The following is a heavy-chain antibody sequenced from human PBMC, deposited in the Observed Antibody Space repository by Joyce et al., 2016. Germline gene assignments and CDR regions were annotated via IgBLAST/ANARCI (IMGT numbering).Heavy chain of an antibody. D-gene: IGHD1-14*01. CDR1: GGAFSNFT. J-gene: IGHJ6*02. Sequence: QVLLVQSGATVKRPGSSLKVSCKSSGGAFSNFTVNWVRQAPGQRLEWMGGIIPYFGAAKYAEHVQGRVTWNADLSTRTAFMELSSLTSADTAVYYCARGGTSSDHFFFYTLDIWGPGTTVIVSS. CDR3: ARGGTSSDHFFFYTLDI. CDR2: IIPYFGAA. V-gene: IGHV1-69*12.